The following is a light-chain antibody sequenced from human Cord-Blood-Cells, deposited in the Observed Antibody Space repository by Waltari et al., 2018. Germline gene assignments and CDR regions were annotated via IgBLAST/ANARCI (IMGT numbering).Light chain of an antibody. J-gene: IGLJ2*01. CDR1: SSGVGSYHL. Sequence: QSALTQPASVSGSPGPSVPISCTGTSSGVGSYHLVSWYQQHPGKAPKLMIYEGSKRPSGVSNRFSGSKSGNTASLTISGLQAEDEADYYCCSYAGSSTFVVFGGGTKLTVL. CDR3: CSYAGSSTFVV. CDR2: EGS. V-gene: IGLV2-23*03.